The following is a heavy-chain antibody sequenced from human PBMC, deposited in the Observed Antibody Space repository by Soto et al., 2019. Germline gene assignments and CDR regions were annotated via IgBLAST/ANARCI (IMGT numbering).Heavy chain of an antibody. Sequence: GGSLRLSCAASGFTFSSYSMNWVRQAPGKGLELVSSISSSSSYIYYADSVKGRFTISRDNAKNSLYLQMNSLRAEDTAVYYCARAKARDAFDIWGQGTMVTVSS. V-gene: IGHV3-21*01. J-gene: IGHJ3*02. CDR3: ARAKARDAFDI. CDR2: ISSSSSYI. CDR1: GFTFSSYS.